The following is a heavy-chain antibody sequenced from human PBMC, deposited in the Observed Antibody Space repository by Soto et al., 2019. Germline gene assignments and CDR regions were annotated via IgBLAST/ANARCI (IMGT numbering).Heavy chain of an antibody. CDR1: GYTFTSYG. CDR3: AIGIAVAGTNPFDY. J-gene: IGHJ4*02. D-gene: IGHD6-19*01. CDR2: ISAYNGNT. V-gene: IGHV1-18*04. Sequence: GASVKVSCKASGYTFTSYGISWVRQAPGQGLEWMGWISAYNGNTNYAQKLQGRVTMTTDTSTSTAYMELRSLRSDDTAVYYCAIGIAVAGTNPFDYSRQGTLVTVSS.